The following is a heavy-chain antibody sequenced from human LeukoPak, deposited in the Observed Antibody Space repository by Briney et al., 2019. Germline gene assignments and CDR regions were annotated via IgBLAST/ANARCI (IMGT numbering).Heavy chain of an antibody. Sequence: PGGSLRLSCAASGFSISSYEMNWVRQAPGKGLEWVSHISSSGSTIWYADSVKGRFTISRDNAKNSLYLQMNSLRAEDTAVYYCAREDCGGDCYQPWGQGTLVTVSS. V-gene: IGHV3-48*03. CDR3: AREDCGGDCYQP. J-gene: IGHJ5*02. CDR2: ISSSGSTI. CDR1: GFSISSYE. D-gene: IGHD2-21*02.